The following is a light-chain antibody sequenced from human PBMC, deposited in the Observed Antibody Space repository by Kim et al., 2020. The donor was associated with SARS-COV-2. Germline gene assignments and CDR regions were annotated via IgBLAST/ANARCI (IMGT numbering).Light chain of an antibody. CDR1: EGLFKS. CDR2: AAA. Sequence: ASVGERVTITRRAREGLFKSFAWYQQKPEKVPQLLIYAAAPLQSGVPSRFSGSGYGTDFTLSISSLHPEEVVTYNSLKYKSAPWTFGQGTKVDIK. CDR3: LKYKSAPWT. V-gene: IGKV1-27*01. J-gene: IGKJ1*01.